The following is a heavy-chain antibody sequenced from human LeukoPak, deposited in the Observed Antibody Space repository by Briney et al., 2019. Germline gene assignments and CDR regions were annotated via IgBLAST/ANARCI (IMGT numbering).Heavy chain of an antibody. Sequence: PGGSLRLSCAASGFTFNSYWMSWVRQAPGKGLEWVANIKQDESERYYVGSVKGRFTISRDNAKNSLYLQMNSLRAEDTAVYYCARDQGEEFDYWGQGTLVTVSS. D-gene: IGHD3-16*01. J-gene: IGHJ4*02. CDR2: IKQDESER. V-gene: IGHV3-7*01. CDR3: ARDQGEEFDY. CDR1: GFTFNSYW.